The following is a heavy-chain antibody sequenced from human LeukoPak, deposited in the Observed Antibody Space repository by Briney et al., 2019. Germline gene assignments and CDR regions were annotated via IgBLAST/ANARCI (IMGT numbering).Heavy chain of an antibody. J-gene: IGHJ4*02. V-gene: IGHV3-11*01. Sequence: PGGSLRLSCAASGFTFSDYYMSWIRQAPGKGLEWVSYISSSGSTIYYADSVKGRFTISRDNAKNSLYLQMNSLRAEDTAVYYCARDLLRYSGSYPTSWGQGTLVTVSS. CDR3: ARDLLRYSGSYPTS. CDR2: ISSSGSTI. CDR1: GFTFSDYY. D-gene: IGHD1-26*01.